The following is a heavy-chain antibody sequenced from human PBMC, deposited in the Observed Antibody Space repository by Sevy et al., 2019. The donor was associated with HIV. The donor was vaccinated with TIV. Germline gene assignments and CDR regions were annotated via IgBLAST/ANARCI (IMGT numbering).Heavy chain of an antibody. V-gene: IGHV3-15*01. CDR1: GFTFSNAW. CDR2: IKSKTDGGTT. Sequence: GGSLRLSCAASGFTFSNAWMSWVRQAPGKGLEWVGRIKSKTDGGTTDYAAPVKGRFTISRDDSKNTLYLQMNSLKTEDTAVYYCTTTPGSSWYGVAFDIWGQGTMVTVSS. J-gene: IGHJ3*02. CDR3: TTTPGSSWYGVAFDI. D-gene: IGHD6-13*01.